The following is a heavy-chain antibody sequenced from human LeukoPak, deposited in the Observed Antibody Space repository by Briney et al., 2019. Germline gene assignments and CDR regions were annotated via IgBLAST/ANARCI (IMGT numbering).Heavy chain of an antibody. CDR2: ISGSGGST. CDR3: AKGHYGSGSYYYNYFDY. V-gene: IGHV3-23*01. CDR1: GFTFSSYA. J-gene: IGHJ4*02. D-gene: IGHD3-10*01. Sequence: PGGSLRLSCAASGFTFSSYAMSWVRQAPGKGLEWVSAISGSGGSTYYADSMKGRFTISRDNSKNTLYLQMNSLRAEDTAVYYCAKGHYGSGSYYYNYFDYWGQGTLVTVSS.